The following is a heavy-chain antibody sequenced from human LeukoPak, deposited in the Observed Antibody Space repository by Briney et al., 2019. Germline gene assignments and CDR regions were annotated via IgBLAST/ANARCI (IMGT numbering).Heavy chain of an antibody. CDR1: GGSISSSSYY. V-gene: IGHV4-39*01. CDR3: ASGYSSSSLQFDY. D-gene: IGHD6-6*01. J-gene: IGHJ4*02. CDR2: IYYSGST. Sequence: SETLSLTCTVSGGSISSSSYYWGWIRQPPGKGLEWIGSIYYSGSTYYNPSLKSRVTISVDTSKNQFSLKLSSVTAADTAVYYCASGYSSSSLQFDYWGQGTLVTVSS.